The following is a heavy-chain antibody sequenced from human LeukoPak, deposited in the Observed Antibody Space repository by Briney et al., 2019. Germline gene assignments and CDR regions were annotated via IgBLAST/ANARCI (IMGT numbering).Heavy chain of an antibody. CDR2: IGSRSYTI. CDR1: GFTFSDYY. CDR3: ARAGYYGSSGYHYNFDN. J-gene: IGHJ4*02. Sequence: PGGSLRLSCAASGFTFSDYYMTWIRQAPGKGLEWVSYIGSRSYTIYYADSVKGRFTISRDNAKNSLYLQMNSLRAEDTAVYYCARAGYYGSSGYHYNFDNWGQGTLVTVSS. V-gene: IGHV3-11*04. D-gene: IGHD3-22*01.